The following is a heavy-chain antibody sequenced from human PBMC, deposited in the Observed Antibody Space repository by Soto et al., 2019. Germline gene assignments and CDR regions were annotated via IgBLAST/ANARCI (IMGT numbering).Heavy chain of an antibody. Sequence: QVQLVQSGAEVKKPGSSVKVSCKASGGTFSSYAISWVRQAPGQGLEWMGGIIPIFGTANYAQKFQGRVTITADKSTGTAYMELSSLRSEDTAVYYCASRVRTTTVTTSRGGGVYYYYGMDVWGQGTTVTVSS. J-gene: IGHJ6*02. D-gene: IGHD4-17*01. V-gene: IGHV1-69*06. CDR1: GGTFSSYA. CDR3: ASRVRTTTVTTSRGGGVYYYYGMDV. CDR2: IIPIFGTA.